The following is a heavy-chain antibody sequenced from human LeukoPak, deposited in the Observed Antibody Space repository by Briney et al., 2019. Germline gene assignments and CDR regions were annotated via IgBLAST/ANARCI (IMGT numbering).Heavy chain of an antibody. J-gene: IGHJ5*02. CDR2: ISAYNGNT. Sequence: ASVTVSCKASGGTFSSYGISWVRQAPGQGLEWMGWISAYNGNTNYAQKLQGRVTMTTDTSTSTAYMELRSLRSDDTAVYYCARATYYYDSSGYYGWFDPWGQGTLVTVSS. CDR3: ARATYYYDSSGYYGWFDP. D-gene: IGHD3-22*01. CDR1: GGTFSSYG. V-gene: IGHV1-18*01.